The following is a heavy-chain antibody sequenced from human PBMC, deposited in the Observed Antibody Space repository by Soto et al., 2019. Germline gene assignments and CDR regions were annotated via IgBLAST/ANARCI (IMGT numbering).Heavy chain of an antibody. J-gene: IGHJ4*02. CDR2: ITNSGSTK. CDR1: GLPFSDYY. D-gene: IGHD6-6*01. V-gene: IGHV3-11*01. CDR3: ARTLAARFDY. Sequence: GSLRLSCAASGLPFSDYYMSWIRQAPGKGLEWVSHITNSGSTKYYADSVKGRFTISRDNAKNSLFLQMNSLRAEDTAVYYCARTLAARFDYWGQGTPVTVSS.